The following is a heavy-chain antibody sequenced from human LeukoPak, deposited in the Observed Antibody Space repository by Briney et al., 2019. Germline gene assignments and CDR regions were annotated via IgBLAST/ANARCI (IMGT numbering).Heavy chain of an antibody. J-gene: IGHJ4*02. V-gene: IGHV4-30-4*01. CDR1: GASIRSGDYY. D-gene: IGHD3-3*01. CDR2: IYYSGST. CDR3: ARAGGFFSPFGY. Sequence: PSQTLSLTCTVSGASIRSGDYYWSWIRQPPGKGLEWIGHIYYSGSTYYNPSLKSRVTISVDTSKNQFSLKLSSVTAADTAVYYCARAGGFFSPFGYWGQGTLVTVSS.